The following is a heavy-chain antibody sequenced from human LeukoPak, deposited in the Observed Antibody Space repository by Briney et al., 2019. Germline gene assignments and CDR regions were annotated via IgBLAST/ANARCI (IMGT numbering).Heavy chain of an antibody. D-gene: IGHD4-23*01. V-gene: IGHV1-8*03. Sequence: GASVKVSFKASGYTFTRYDMNWVRQATGDGLEWMGWMNPNSGNTGYAQKFQGRVTITRNTSISTAYMELSSLRSEDTAVYYCARVGAYGGNSGSWFYWGQGTLVTVSS. CDR2: MNPNSGNT. CDR3: ARVGAYGGNSGSWFY. CDR1: GYTFTRYD. J-gene: IGHJ4*02.